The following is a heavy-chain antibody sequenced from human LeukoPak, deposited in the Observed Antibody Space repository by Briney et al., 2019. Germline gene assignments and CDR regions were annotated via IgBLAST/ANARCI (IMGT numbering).Heavy chain of an antibody. CDR2: IYYSGST. V-gene: IGHV4-59*01. J-gene: IGHJ4*02. D-gene: IGHD1-26*01. CDR3: ARHRLLLGATTVGFDY. CDR1: GGSISSYY. Sequence: KTSETLSLTCTVSGGSISSYYWSWIRQPPGKGLEWIGYIYYSGSTNYNPSLKSRVTISVDTSKNQFSLKLSSVTAADTAVYYCARHRLLLGATTVGFDYWGQGTLVTVSS.